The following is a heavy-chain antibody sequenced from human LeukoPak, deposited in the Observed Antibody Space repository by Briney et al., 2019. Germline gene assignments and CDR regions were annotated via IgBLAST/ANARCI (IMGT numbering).Heavy chain of an antibody. Sequence: PGGSLRLSCAASGFTVSSNYMSWVRQAPGKGLEWVSVIYSGGSTYYADSVKGRFTISRDNSKNTLYLQMNSLRAEDTAVYYCAKDGSSGPDVDWFDPWGQGTLVTVSS. CDR2: IYSGGST. D-gene: IGHD6-19*01. J-gene: IGHJ5*02. CDR3: AKDGSSGPDVDWFDP. CDR1: GFTVSSNY. V-gene: IGHV3-53*01.